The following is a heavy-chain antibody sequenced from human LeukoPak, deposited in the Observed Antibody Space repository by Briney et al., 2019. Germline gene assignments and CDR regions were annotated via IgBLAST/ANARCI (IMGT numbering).Heavy chain of an antibody. CDR3: ARCPGYDILTGYIPYYYYGMDV. Sequence: PGGSLRPSCAASGFTFSSYSMNWVRQAPGKGLEWVSSISSSSSYIYYADSVKGRFTISRDNAKNSLYLQMNSLRAEDTAVYYCARCPGYDILTGYIPYYYYGMDVWGKGTTVTVSS. V-gene: IGHV3-21*01. CDR1: GFTFSSYS. CDR2: ISSSSSYI. D-gene: IGHD3-9*01. J-gene: IGHJ6*04.